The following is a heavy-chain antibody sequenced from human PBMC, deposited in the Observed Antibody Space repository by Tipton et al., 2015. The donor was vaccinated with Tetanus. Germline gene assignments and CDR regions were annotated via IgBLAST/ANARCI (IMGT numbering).Heavy chain of an antibody. D-gene: IGHD3-22*01. J-gene: IGHJ4*02. Sequence: LSLTCAASGFTFSSYSMNWVRQAPGKGLEWVSYISSSSSTIYYADSVKGRFTISRDNAKNSLYLQMNSLRDEDTAVYYCARVVYYYDSSGYYWPFDYWGQGTLVTVSS. V-gene: IGHV3-48*02. CDR2: ISSSSSTI. CDR1: GFTFSSYS. CDR3: ARVVYYYDSSGYYWPFDY.